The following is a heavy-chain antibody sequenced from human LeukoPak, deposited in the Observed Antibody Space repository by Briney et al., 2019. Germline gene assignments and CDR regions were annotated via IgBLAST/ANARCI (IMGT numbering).Heavy chain of an antibody. D-gene: IGHD2-2*03. CDR1: GFIFSSYA. J-gene: IGHJ4*02. CDR3: AKDGYDSHEVDY. Sequence: GGSLRLSCAASGFIFSSYAMHWVRQAPGKGLEWVAIILYDGSNKYYADSVEGRFTISRDNSKNTLYLQMNSLRAEDTAVYYCAKDGYDSHEVDYWGQGTLVTVSS. CDR2: ILYDGSNK. V-gene: IGHV3-30*18.